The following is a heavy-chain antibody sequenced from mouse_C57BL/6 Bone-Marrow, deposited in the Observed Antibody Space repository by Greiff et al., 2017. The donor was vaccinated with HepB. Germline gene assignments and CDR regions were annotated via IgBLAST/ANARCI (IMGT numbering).Heavy chain of an antibody. CDR2: ISSGGSYT. J-gene: IGHJ4*01. Sequence: EVQVVESGGDLVKPGGSLKLSCAASGFTFSSYGMSWVRQTPDKRLEWVATISSGGSYTYYPDSVKGRFTISRDNAKNTLYLQMSSLKSEDTAMYYCARRGSGYAMDYWGQGTSVTGSS. D-gene: IGHD3-2*02. V-gene: IGHV5-6*01. CDR1: GFTFSSYG. CDR3: ARRGSGYAMDY.